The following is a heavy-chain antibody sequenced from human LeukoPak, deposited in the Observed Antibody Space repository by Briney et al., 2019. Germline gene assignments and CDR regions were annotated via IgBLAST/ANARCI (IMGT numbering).Heavy chain of an antibody. Sequence: GGSLRLSCVGSGFIFSSYGMNWVRQAPGKGLEWVSSISSGKTYINYADSVKGRFTISRDNSKKSVYLQMNSLRAEDTAVYFCARDDRAARLDSWGQGTPVTVSS. V-gene: IGHV3-21*01. D-gene: IGHD6-6*01. J-gene: IGHJ5*02. CDR3: ARDDRAARLDS. CDR1: GFIFSSYG. CDR2: ISSGKTYI.